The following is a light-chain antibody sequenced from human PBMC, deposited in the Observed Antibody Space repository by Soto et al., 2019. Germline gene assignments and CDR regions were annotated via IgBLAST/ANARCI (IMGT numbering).Light chain of an antibody. Sequence: SALTQPPSVTAAPGQKVTISCSASSSNIGGNSVSWYQQLPGTAPNLLVCVDDKRPSGIPDRFFCAKSGTSAALGITGCQTGDEADYYCGSWDSSLSAYVFGTGTKV. CDR1: SSNIGGNS. CDR2: VDD. V-gene: IGLV1-51*01. CDR3: GSWDSSLSAYV. J-gene: IGLJ1*01.